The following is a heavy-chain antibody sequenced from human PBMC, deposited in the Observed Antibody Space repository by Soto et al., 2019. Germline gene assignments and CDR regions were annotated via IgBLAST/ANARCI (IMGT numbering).Heavy chain of an antibody. Sequence: HPGGSLRLSCAASGFTFSSYAMHWVRQAPGKGLEWVAVISYDGSNKYYADSVKGRFTISRDNSKNTLYLQMNSLRAEDTAVYYCARSFARIAARPPDYWGQGTLVTVSS. CDR2: ISYDGSNK. CDR3: ARSFARIAARPPDY. J-gene: IGHJ4*02. V-gene: IGHV3-30-3*01. CDR1: GFTFSSYA. D-gene: IGHD6-6*01.